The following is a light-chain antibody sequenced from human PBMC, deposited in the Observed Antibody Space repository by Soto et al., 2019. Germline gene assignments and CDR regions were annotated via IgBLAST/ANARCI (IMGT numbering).Light chain of an antibody. V-gene: IGKV3-20*01. J-gene: IGKJ5*01. CDR3: LQYCSSPRT. Sequence: EIVLTQSPGTLSLSPGERATLFCRASQSVSLGWYQQKPGQAPRLLIFGASNRATGIPDRFSCIGFGTPFTLTIHSLDPEDHPVYYRLQYCSSPRTFGQGTRVEIQ. CDR2: GAS. CDR1: QSVS.